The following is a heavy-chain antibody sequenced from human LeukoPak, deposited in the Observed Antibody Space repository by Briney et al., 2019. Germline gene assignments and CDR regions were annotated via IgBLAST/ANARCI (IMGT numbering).Heavy chain of an antibody. CDR3: ARDSGWLQFPKIEDY. CDR2: IIPILGIA. D-gene: IGHD5-12*01. Sequence: ASVKVSCKASGGTFSSYAISWVRQAPGQGLEWMGRIIPILGIANYAQKFQGRVTITADKSTSTAYIELSSLRSEDTAVYYCARDSGWLQFPKIEDYWGQGTLVTVSS. CDR1: GGTFSSYA. V-gene: IGHV1-69*04. J-gene: IGHJ4*02.